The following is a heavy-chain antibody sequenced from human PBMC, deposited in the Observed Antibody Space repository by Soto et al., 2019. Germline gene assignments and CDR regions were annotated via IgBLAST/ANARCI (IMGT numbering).Heavy chain of an antibody. CDR2: IKSKTDGGTT. D-gene: IGHD3-22*01. V-gene: IGHV3-15*01. CDR1: GFTFSNAW. J-gene: IGHJ3*02. CDR3: TTGRITMIVDAFDI. Sequence: GGSLRLSCAASGFTFSNAWMSWVRQAPGKGLEWVGRIKSKTDGGTTDYAAPVKGRFTISRDDSKNTLYLQMNSLKTEDTAVYYCTTGRITMIVDAFDIWGQGTMVTVSS.